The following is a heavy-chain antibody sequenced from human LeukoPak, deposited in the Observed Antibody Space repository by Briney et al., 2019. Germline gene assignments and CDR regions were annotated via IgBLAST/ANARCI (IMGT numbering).Heavy chain of an antibody. V-gene: IGHV3-21*01. Sequence: GGSLRLSCAVSGFIFNNYIMNWVRQAPGKGLEWVSSITGSGSFVYYADSVKGRFTISRDNAKNSLFLQMNSLRAEDTAVYYCASDSSGPWFDPWGQGTLVTVSS. D-gene: IGHD6-6*01. CDR2: ITGSGSFV. J-gene: IGHJ5*02. CDR3: ASDSSGPWFDP. CDR1: GFIFNNYI.